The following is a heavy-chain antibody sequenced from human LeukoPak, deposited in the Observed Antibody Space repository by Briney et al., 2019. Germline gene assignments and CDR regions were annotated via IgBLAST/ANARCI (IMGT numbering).Heavy chain of an antibody. J-gene: IGHJ3*02. D-gene: IGHD1-7*01. V-gene: IGHV1-69*06. CDR2: IIPIFGTA. Sequence: SVTVSFKASGGTFISYAISWVRQAPGQGVEWMGGIIPIFGTANYAQKFQGRVTITADKSTSTAYMELSSLRSEDTAVYYCARASGELDAFDIWGQGTMVTVSS. CDR3: ARASGELDAFDI. CDR1: GGTFISYA.